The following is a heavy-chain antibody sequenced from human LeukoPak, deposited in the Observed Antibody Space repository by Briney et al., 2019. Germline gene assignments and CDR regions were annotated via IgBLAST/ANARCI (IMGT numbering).Heavy chain of an antibody. CDR3: AVEGYYDSSGYYPATLFDY. Sequence: SETLSLTCTVSGGSISSSSYYWGWIRQPPGKGLEWIGSIYYSGSTYYNPSLKSRVTISLDTSKNQFSLKLSSVTAADTAVYYCAVEGYYDSSGYYPATLFDYWGQGTLVTVSS. J-gene: IGHJ4*02. CDR2: IYYSGST. V-gene: IGHV4-39*01. D-gene: IGHD3-22*01. CDR1: GGSISSSSYY.